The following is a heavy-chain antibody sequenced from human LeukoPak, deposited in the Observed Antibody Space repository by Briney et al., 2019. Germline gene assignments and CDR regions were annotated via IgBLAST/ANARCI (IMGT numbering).Heavy chain of an antibody. CDR3: AREAPERYCSSTSCPGDAFDI. V-gene: IGHV4-4*02. Sequence: SGTLSLTCAVSGGSISSSNWWSWVRQPPGKGLEWIGYIYYSGSTNYNPSLKSRVTISVDTSKNQFSLKLSSVTAADTAVYYCAREAPERYCSSTSCPGDAFDIWGQGTMVTVSS. CDR1: GGSISSSNW. CDR2: IYYSGST. D-gene: IGHD2-2*01. J-gene: IGHJ3*02.